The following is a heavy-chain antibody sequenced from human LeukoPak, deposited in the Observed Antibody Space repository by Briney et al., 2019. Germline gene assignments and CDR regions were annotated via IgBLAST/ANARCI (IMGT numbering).Heavy chain of an antibody. CDR2: INPNSGGT. V-gene: IGHV1-2*06. CDR3: VFRGSYRFDY. Sequence: GASVKVSCKASGYTSTGYYMHWVRQAPGQGLEWMGRINPNSGGTNYAQKFQGRVTMTRDTSISTAYMELSRLRSDDTAVYYCVFRGSYRFDYWGQGTLVTVSS. D-gene: IGHD3-16*02. CDR1: GYTSTGYY. J-gene: IGHJ4*02.